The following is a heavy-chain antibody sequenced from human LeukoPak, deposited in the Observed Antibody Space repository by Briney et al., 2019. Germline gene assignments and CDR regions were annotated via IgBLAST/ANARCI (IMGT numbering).Heavy chain of an antibody. CDR2: ISGSGGST. Sequence: PGGSLRLSCAASGFTFSSYAMSWVRQAPGKGLEWVSAISGSGGSTYYADSVKGRFTISRDNSKNTLYLQMNSLRAEDTAVYYCAKGQNGCWDGGKDYFQHWGQGTLVTVSS. J-gene: IGHJ1*01. V-gene: IGHV3-23*01. CDR3: AKGQNGCWDGGKDYFQH. D-gene: IGHD2-8*01. CDR1: GFTFSSYA.